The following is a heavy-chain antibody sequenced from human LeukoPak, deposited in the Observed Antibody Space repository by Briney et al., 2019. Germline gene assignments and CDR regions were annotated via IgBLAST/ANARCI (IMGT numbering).Heavy chain of an antibody. J-gene: IGHJ5*02. Sequence: GASVKVSCKASGYTFTNYGITWVRQAPGQGLEWMGGIIPIFGTASYAQKFQGRVTITADESTSTAYMGLSSLRSEDTAVYYCAQQLVSQEIGNWFDPWGQGTLVTVSS. D-gene: IGHD6-13*01. CDR2: IIPIFGTA. CDR1: GYTFTNYG. CDR3: AQQLVSQEIGNWFDP. V-gene: IGHV1-69*13.